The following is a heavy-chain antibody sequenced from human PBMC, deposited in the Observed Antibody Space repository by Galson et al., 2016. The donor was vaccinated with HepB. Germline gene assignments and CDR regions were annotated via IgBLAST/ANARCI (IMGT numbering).Heavy chain of an antibody. Sequence: SLRLSCAASGFTFTQHPMHWVRHAPGKGLEWVALTSSDGSNQLYADSVKGRFTISRDNSKEPLNLQMNSLGTEDTAIYYCARYVSELVPTESQNFDPWGHGTLVTVSS. D-gene: IGHD3-9*01. J-gene: IGHJ5*02. CDR3: ARYVSELVPTESQNFDP. CDR1: GFTFTQHP. V-gene: IGHV3-30-3*01. CDR2: TSSDGSNQ.